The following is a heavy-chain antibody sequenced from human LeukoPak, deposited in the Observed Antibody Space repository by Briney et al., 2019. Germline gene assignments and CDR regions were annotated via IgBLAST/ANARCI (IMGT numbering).Heavy chain of an antibody. D-gene: IGHD5-12*01. CDR1: GGTFSSYA. V-gene: IGHV1-69*13. CDR3: ARIPRGYSGYDGNYYMDV. Sequence: SVKVSCKASGGTFSSYAISWVRQAPGQGLEWMGGIIPIFGTANDAQKFQGRVTITEDESTSTAYMELSSLRSEDTAVYYCARIPRGYSGYDGNYYMDVWGKGTTVTVSS. J-gene: IGHJ6*03. CDR2: IIPIFGTA.